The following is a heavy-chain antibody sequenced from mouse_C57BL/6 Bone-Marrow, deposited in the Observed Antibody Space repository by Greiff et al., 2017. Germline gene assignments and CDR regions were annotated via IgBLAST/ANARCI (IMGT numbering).Heavy chain of an antibody. CDR2: ISSGGSYT. Sequence: EVKLMESGGDLVKPGGSLKLSCAASGFTFSSYGMSWVRQTPDKRLEWVATISSGGSYTYYPDSVKGRFTISRDNAKNTLYLQMSSLKSEDTAMYYCARQPLVFDVWGTETTVTVSS. J-gene: IGHJ1*03. V-gene: IGHV5-6*01. CDR1: GFTFSSYG. CDR3: ARQPLVFDV.